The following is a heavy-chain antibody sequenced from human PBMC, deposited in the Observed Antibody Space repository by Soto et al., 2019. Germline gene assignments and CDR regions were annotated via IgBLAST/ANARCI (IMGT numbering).Heavy chain of an antibody. D-gene: IGHD6-19*01. CDR3: ARYRREGQWLVPVSFAFEI. Sequence: QVQLQESGPGLVKPSETLSLTCTVSGGSISSYYWSWMRQPPGKGLEWIGYIYYSGSINYIPSLKSRVTISVDTSKNHFSLKLTSVTAADTAVYSCARYRREGQWLVPVSFAFEIWGQGTMVTVSS. V-gene: IGHV4-59*08. CDR2: IYYSGSI. CDR1: GGSISSYY. J-gene: IGHJ3*02.